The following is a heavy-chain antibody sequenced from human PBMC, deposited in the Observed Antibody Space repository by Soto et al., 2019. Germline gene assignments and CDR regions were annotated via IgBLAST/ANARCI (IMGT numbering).Heavy chain of an antibody. CDR1: GYTFTSYG. D-gene: IGHD2-15*01. V-gene: IGHV1-18*01. Sequence: QVQLVQSGAEVKKPGASVKVSCKASGYTFTSYGISWVRQAPGQGLEWMGWNSADNGHTNYAQKLQGRVTMTTDTSTSTAYMELRSLRSDDTSVYYYARDCSGGSCRLAWYYGGQGPLVTVSS. J-gene: IGHJ4*02. CDR3: ARDCSGGSCRLAWYY. CDR2: NSADNGHT.